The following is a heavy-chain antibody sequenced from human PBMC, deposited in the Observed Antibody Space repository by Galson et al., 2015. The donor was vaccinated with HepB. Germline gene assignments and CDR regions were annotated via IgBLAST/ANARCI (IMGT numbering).Heavy chain of an antibody. CDR2: IKQDGSEK. CDR3: ARDGYCSSASCLEMAFDI. Sequence: SLRLSCAASGFTLSTYWMNWVRQAPGKGLEWVANIKQDGSEKYYVDSVKGRFTVSRDNARNSLYLQMNSLRAEDMGVYFCARDGYCSSASCLEMAFDIWGQGTMVTVSS. D-gene: IGHD2-2*03. J-gene: IGHJ3*02. V-gene: IGHV3-7*01. CDR1: GFTLSTYW.